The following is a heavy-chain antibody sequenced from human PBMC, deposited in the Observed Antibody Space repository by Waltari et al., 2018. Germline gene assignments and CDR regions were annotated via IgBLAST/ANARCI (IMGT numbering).Heavy chain of an antibody. V-gene: IGHV1-46*01. CDR2: INPGGRSS. J-gene: IGHJ4*02. D-gene: IGHD3-10*01. Sequence: QVQLVQSGAELKKPGASVKVSCEASGFTVTNYYIHWVRQAPGYGLEWMGRINPGGRSSTAAQKFQGRVTLTRDTSASKGYMEGTGLRSEDTAVYYCARPRSQFSGAFDLGYWGQGTLVTVSS. CDR1: GFTVTNYY. CDR3: ARPRSQFSGAFDLGY.